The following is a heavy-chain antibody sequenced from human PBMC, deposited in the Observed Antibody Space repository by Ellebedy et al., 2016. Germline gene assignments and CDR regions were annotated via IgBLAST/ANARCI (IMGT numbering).Heavy chain of an antibody. J-gene: IGHJ6*02. CDR1: GFTFSSYT. Sequence: GGSLRLSXAASGFTFSSYTMSWVRQAPGKGLEWVSAISGSGGSTYYADSVKGRFTISRDNSKNTLYLQMNSLRAEDTAVYYCARGRNYGFNYYGMDVWGQGTTVTVSS. D-gene: IGHD3-10*01. V-gene: IGHV3-23*01. CDR2: ISGSGGST. CDR3: ARGRNYGFNYYGMDV.